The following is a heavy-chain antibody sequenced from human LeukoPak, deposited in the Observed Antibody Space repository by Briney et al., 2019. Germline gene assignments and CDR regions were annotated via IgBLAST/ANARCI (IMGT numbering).Heavy chain of an antibody. CDR2: INPNSGGT. Sequence: ASVKVSCKASGYTFTGYYMHWVRQAPGERLEWMGWINPNSGGTNYAQKFQGRVTMTRDTSISTAYMELSRLRSDDTAVYYCAREDGSYPYYYYGMDVWGQGTTVTVSS. V-gene: IGHV1-2*02. J-gene: IGHJ6*02. D-gene: IGHD1-26*01. CDR3: AREDGSYPYYYYGMDV. CDR1: GYTFTGYY.